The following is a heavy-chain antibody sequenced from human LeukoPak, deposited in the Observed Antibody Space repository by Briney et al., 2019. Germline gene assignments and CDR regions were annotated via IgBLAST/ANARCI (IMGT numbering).Heavy chain of an antibody. V-gene: IGHV4-34*01. CDR2: INDSGST. CDR1: GGSFSGYY. Sequence: PSETLSLTCAVYGGSFSGYYWSWIRQPPGKGLEWIGKINDSGSTNYNPSLKSRVTISVDTSKNQFSLKLSSVTAADMAVYYCARGDYGGNAFDIWGQGTMVTVSS. D-gene: IGHD4-23*01. CDR3: ARGDYGGNAFDI. J-gene: IGHJ3*02.